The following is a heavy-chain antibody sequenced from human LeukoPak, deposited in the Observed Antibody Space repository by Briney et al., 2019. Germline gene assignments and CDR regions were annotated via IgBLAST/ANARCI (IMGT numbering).Heavy chain of an antibody. Sequence: GGSLRLSCAASGFTFSSYSMNWVRQAPGKGLEWVSSISSSSSYIYYADSVKGRFTISRDNAKNSLYLQMNSLRAEDTAVYYCARGQLERKRVYYYYYYYMDVWGKGTTVTVCS. CDR2: ISSSSSYI. J-gene: IGHJ6*03. V-gene: IGHV3-21*01. D-gene: IGHD1-1*01. CDR1: GFTFSSYS. CDR3: ARGQLERKRVYYYYYYYMDV.